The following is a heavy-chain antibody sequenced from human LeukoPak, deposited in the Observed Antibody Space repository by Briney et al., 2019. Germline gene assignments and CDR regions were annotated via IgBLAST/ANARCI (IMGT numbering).Heavy chain of an antibody. CDR1: GGSISSYY. V-gene: IGHV4-59*01. CDR2: IYYSGST. J-gene: IGHJ5*02. Sequence: SETLSLTCTVSGGSISSYYWSWIRQPPGKGLEWIGYIYYSGSTDYNPSLKSRVTISVDTSKNQFSLKLSSVTAADTAVYYCARTEASWFDPWGQGTLVTVSS. CDR3: ARTEASWFDP.